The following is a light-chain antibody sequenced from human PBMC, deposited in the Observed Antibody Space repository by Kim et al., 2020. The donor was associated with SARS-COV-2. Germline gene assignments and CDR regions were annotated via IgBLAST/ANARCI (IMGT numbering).Light chain of an antibody. V-gene: IGLV3-19*01. J-gene: IGLJ3*02. CDR2: GKS. Sequence: ALGHTGRLRCPGDVHRIYYGTGYQEKPGQAPILVIYGKSDGSSGIPDQFAGSSAGNAASLTITGTQAGDEADYYCNSRDSDENVLFGGGTKLTVL. CDR3: NSRDSDENVL. CDR1: VHRIYY.